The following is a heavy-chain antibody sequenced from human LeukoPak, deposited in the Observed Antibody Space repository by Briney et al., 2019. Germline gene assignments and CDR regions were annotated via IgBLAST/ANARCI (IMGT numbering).Heavy chain of an antibody. CDR1: GYTFTGYY. V-gene: IGHV1-2*02. CDR2: INPNSGGT. CDR3: ARDSHYYDSSGYYVGYYYYYMDV. Sequence: GASVKVSCKASGYTFTGYYMHWVRQAPGQGLEWMGWINPNSGGTNYAQKFQGRVTMTRDTSISTAYMELSRLRSDDTAVYYCARDSHYYDSSGYYVGYYYYYMDVWGKGTTVTVSS. J-gene: IGHJ6*03. D-gene: IGHD3-22*01.